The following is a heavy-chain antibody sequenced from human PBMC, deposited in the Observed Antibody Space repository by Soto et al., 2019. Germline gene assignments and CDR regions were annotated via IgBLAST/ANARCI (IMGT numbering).Heavy chain of an antibody. V-gene: IGHV4-34*01. J-gene: IGHJ4*02. CDR1: GASFTGPS. CDR2: INYSETT. D-gene: IGHD3-10*01. CDR3: ARRYGSGKYYFDL. Sequence: SETLSLTCAANGASFTGPSCSWVRQTPGKGLEWIGEINYSETTNYNPSLESPVTMSVDSFKNQCTLKVTSVTAADTAVYYCARRYGSGKYYFDLWGQGTPVTVS.